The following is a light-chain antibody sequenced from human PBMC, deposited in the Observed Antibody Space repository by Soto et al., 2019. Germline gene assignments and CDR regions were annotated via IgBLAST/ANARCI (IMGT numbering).Light chain of an antibody. J-gene: IGKJ1*01. Sequence: DLQMTQSPSTLSGSVGDRVTITCRASQTISSWLAWYQQKPGKAPKLLIYKASTLKSGVPSRVIGSGSWTEVTLTISSLQPDDVATDDGQHYNSYSEAFGQGTKVDIK. CDR3: QHYNSYSEA. CDR2: KAS. CDR1: QTISSW. V-gene: IGKV1-5*03.